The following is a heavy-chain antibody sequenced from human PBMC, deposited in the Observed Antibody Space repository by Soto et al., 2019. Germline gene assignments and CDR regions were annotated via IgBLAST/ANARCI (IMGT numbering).Heavy chain of an antibody. Sequence: LRLSCAASGFTFSRYWMYWVRQAPGKGLVWVSRINGDGSSTSYADSVKGRFTISRDNANNTLHLQLNSLKAEDTGLYYWACFGGTCRHWYFDLWGHGTLVTASS. CDR3: ACFGGTCRHWYFDL. CDR2: INGDGSST. V-gene: IGHV3-74*01. J-gene: IGHJ2*01. CDR1: GFTFSRYW. D-gene: IGHD2-15*01.